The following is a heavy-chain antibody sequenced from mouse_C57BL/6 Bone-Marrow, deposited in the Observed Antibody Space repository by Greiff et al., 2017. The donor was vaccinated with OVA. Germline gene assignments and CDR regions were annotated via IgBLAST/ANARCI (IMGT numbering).Heavy chain of an antibody. D-gene: IGHD1-1*01. V-gene: IGHV1-54*01. CDR1: GYAFTNYL. Sequence: VKLQESGAELVRPGTSVKVSCKASGYAFTNYLIEWVKQRPGQGLEWIGVINPGSGGTNYNEKFKGQSTLTADTSSSTAYLQLSSLTSEDSAVYFCARYGSSGHDYWGQGTTLTVSS. CDR3: ARYGSSGHDY. CDR2: INPGSGGT. J-gene: IGHJ2*01.